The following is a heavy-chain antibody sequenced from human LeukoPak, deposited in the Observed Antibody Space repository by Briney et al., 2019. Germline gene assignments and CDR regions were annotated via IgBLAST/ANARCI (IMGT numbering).Heavy chain of an antibody. CDR1: GGSVSSYY. Sequence: SETLSLTCTVSGGSVSSYYWNWIRQPPGKGLEWIGYIYYSGSINYNPSLKSRVTISGDTSKNQISLKLSSATAADTAVYYCARDNHYYADRDVFDIWGQGTMVTVSS. D-gene: IGHD3-10*01. J-gene: IGHJ3*02. V-gene: IGHV4-59*02. CDR3: ARDNHYYADRDVFDI. CDR2: IYYSGSI.